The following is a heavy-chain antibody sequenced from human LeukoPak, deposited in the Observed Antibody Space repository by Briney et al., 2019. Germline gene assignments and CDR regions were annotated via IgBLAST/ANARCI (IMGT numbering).Heavy chain of an antibody. CDR3: AGNYGPYYFDY. V-gene: IGHV3-33*01. Sequence: GGSLRLSCAASGFTFSNYGMHWVRQAPGKGLDWVAVIWYDGSNKYYADSVKGRFTISRDNSKNTLYLQMNSLRAEDTAVYYCAGNYGPYYFDYWGQGTLVTVSS. CDR1: GFTFSNYG. D-gene: IGHD3-10*01. J-gene: IGHJ4*02. CDR2: IWYDGSNK.